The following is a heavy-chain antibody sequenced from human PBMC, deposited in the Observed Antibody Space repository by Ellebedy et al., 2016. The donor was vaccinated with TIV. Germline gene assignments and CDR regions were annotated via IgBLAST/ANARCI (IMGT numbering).Heavy chain of an antibody. Sequence: GGSLRLSCAASGFTFSNYGMHWVRQAPGKGLEWVAVIWYDGSNKYYADSVKGRFTISRDNSKNTLYLQMNSLRVEDTAVYYCARASTPSYGCFDYWGQGTLVTVSS. CDR2: IWYDGSNK. D-gene: IGHD5-18*01. V-gene: IGHV3-33*01. CDR3: ARASTPSYGCFDY. CDR1: GFTFSNYG. J-gene: IGHJ4*02.